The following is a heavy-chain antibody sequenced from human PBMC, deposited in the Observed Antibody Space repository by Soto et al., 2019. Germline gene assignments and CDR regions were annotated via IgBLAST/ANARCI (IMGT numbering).Heavy chain of an antibody. V-gene: IGHV4-31*03. D-gene: IGHD3-10*01. CDR2: IYYSGNT. CDR3: ARDLYYYGSGSYYPYNWIDP. CDR1: GDSISSGAYY. Sequence: SETLSLTCTVSGDSISSGAYYWSWIRQHPGKGLEWIGYIYYSGNTYYNPSLKSRVTISVDTSKNQFSLKLSSVTAADTAVYYCARDLYYYGSGSYYPYNWIDPWGQGTLVTVSS. J-gene: IGHJ5*02.